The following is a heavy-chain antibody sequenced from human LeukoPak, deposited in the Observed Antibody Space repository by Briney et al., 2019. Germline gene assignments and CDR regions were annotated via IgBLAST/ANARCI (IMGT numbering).Heavy chain of an antibody. V-gene: IGHV3-74*01. D-gene: IGHD6-19*01. CDR3: VRGGSGWYYFDY. J-gene: IGHJ4*02. CDR2: IITDGGSR. CDR1: GFTFSNYW. Sequence: GGSLRLSCAASGFTFSNYWMHWVRQVPGKGLVWVSRIITDGGSRSHADSVKGRFTISRDNAKNTLYLQMNSLRDGDTAVYYCVRGGSGWYYFDYWGQGTLVTVSS.